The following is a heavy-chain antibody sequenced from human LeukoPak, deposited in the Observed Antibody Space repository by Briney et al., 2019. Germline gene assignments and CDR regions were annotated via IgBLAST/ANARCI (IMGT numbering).Heavy chain of an antibody. CDR1: GYTFTGYY. V-gene: IGHV1-2*06. J-gene: IGHJ6*03. Sequence: ASVKVSCKASGYTFTGYYMHWVRQAPGQGLEWMGRINPNSGGTNYAQKFQGRVTMTRDTSTSTAYMELSRLRSDDTAVYYCARTARRAVAGTGYYYYYMDVWGKGTTVTVSS. D-gene: IGHD6-19*01. CDR3: ARTARRAVAGTGYYYYYMDV. CDR2: INPNSGGT.